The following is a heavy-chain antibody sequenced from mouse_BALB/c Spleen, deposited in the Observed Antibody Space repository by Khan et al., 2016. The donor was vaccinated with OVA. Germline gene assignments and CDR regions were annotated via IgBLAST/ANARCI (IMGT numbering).Heavy chain of an antibody. CDR2: INSDGYFT. J-gene: IGHJ3*01. V-gene: IGHV5-6*01. Sequence: EVELVESGGDLVKPGGSLRLSCAASGFTFSTYAMSWVRQPPDKRLEWVATINSDGYFTYYPDTVKGRFTISRKNAENTLYLQMSSLKSEDTAIYYCASHLTGSLAYWGQGTLVTVSA. CDR1: GFTFSTYA. CDR3: ASHLTGSLAY.